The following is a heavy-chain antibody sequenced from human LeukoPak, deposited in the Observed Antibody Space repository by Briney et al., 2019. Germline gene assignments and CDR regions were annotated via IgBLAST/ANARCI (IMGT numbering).Heavy chain of an antibody. CDR3: ARGISYSYGYYFDY. V-gene: IGHV1-18*01. D-gene: IGHD5-18*01. CDR2: ISAHNGNT. J-gene: IGHJ4*02. Sequence: GASVKVSCKASGYTFTSYGISWVRQAPGQGLEWMGWISAHNGNTNYAQNLQGRVTMTTDTSTSTAYMELRSLRSDDTAVYYCARGISYSYGYYFDYWGQGTLVTVSS. CDR1: GYTFTSYG.